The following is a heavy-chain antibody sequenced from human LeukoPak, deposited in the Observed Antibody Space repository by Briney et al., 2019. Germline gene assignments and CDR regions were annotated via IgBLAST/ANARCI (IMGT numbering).Heavy chain of an antibody. V-gene: IGHV3-66*01. CDR1: GFSVSNNY. D-gene: IGHD2-15*01. CDR3: ASDSYSPEYFQH. Sequence: GGSLRLSCAASGFSVSNNYMSWVRQAPGKGLEWVSVIYSGGSTFYADSVKGGFTISRDNSKNTLYLQMNSLRAEDTAVYYCASDSYSPEYFQHWGQGTLVTVSS. CDR2: IYSGGST. J-gene: IGHJ1*01.